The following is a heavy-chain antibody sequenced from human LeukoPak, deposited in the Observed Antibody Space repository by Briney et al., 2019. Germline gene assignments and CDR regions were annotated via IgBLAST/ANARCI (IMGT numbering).Heavy chain of an antibody. V-gene: IGHV3-33*01. CDR1: GFTFSSYG. J-gene: IGHJ6*02. CDR2: IWYDGSNN. D-gene: IGHD3-10*01. Sequence: GGSLRLSCAASGFTFSSYGMHWVRQAPGKGLEWVAVIWYDGSNNYYADSVKGRFTISRDNSKNTLYLQMNSLRAEDTAVYYCARDGRYGSGSRYYYYYGMDVWGQGTTVTVSS. CDR3: ARDGRYGSGSRYYYYYGMDV.